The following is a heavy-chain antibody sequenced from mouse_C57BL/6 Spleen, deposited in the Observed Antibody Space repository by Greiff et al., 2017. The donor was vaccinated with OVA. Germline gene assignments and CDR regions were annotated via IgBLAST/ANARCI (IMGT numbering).Heavy chain of an antibody. V-gene: IGHV1-54*01. J-gene: IGHJ2*01. CDR2: INPGSGGT. CDR3: ARAPYYGSSNYFDY. CDR1: GYAFTNYL. Sequence: VQLQQSGAELVRPGTSVKVSCKASGYAFTNYLIEWVKQRPGQGLEWIGVINPGSGGTNYNEKFKGKATLTADKSSSTAYMQLSSLTSEDSAVYFCARAPYYGSSNYFDYWGQGTTLIVSS. D-gene: IGHD1-1*01.